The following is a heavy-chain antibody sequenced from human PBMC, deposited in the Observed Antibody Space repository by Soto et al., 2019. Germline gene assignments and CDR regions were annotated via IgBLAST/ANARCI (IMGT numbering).Heavy chain of an antibody. D-gene: IGHD6-19*01. CDR1: GASIISGSYY. V-gene: IGHV4-39*02. Sequence: PSETLSLTCTVSGASIISGSYYWGWIRQSPGKGLEWIGRVHSGGNTYYNPSHPSLNGRVTISVDTSKNHFSLRLESVTAADTAVYYCSRSVLEAVQNIDYWGQGTLVTVS. CDR3: SRSVLEAVQNIDY. CDR2: VHSGGNT. J-gene: IGHJ4*02.